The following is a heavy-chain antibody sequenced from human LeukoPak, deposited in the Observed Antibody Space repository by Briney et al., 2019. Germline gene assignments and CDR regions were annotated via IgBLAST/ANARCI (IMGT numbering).Heavy chain of an antibody. CDR1: GFTFNSCA. D-gene: IGHD2-2*01. CDR3: VKDDVAVPAAAYFHS. CDR2: ISDNGGHT. V-gene: IGHV3-23*01. Sequence: GGSLRLSCAASGFTFNSCAMNWVRQAPGKGLEWVSSISDNGGHTYSADSVTGRFSISRDNSKNTLYLQMNRLRAEDTAIYYCVKDDVAVPAAAYFHSWGQGTLVTVSS. J-gene: IGHJ1*01.